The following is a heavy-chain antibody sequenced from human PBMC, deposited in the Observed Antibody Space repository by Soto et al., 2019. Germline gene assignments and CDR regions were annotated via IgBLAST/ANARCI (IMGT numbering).Heavy chain of an antibody. J-gene: IGHJ4*02. D-gene: IGHD3-3*01. Sequence: QVQLVQSGAEVKKPGSSVKVSCKASGGTFSSYTISWVRQAPGQGLEWMGRIIPILGIANYAQKFQGRVTITADKSTGTAYMELSSLRSEDTAVYYCASLQRTLECLFWGQGTLVTVSS. V-gene: IGHV1-69*02. CDR3: ASLQRTLECLF. CDR2: IIPILGIA. CDR1: GGTFSSYT.